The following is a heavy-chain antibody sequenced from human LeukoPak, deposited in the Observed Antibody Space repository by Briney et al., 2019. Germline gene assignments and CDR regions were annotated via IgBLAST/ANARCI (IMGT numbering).Heavy chain of an antibody. V-gene: IGHV3-21*01. J-gene: IGHJ4*02. Sequence: GGSLRLSCAASGFTFSSYSMNWVRRAPGRGLEWVSSISSSSSYIYYADSAKGRFTISRDNAKNSLYLQMNSLRAEDTAVYYCARETIAVAGTSDYWGQGTLVTVSS. CDR2: ISSSSSYI. CDR1: GFTFSSYS. CDR3: ARETIAVAGTSDY. D-gene: IGHD6-19*01.